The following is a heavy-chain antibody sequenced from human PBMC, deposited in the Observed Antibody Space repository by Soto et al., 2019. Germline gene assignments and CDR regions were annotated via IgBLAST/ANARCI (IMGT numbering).Heavy chain of an antibody. CDR3: ARSLL. J-gene: IGHJ4*02. CDR2: INEDGSEM. CDR1: GFAFSRYW. Sequence: EVQMVESGGGLVQPGGSLRLSCAASGFAFSRYWMYWVRQAPGKGLEWVANINEDGSEMKYVDSVKGRFTISRDNAKTSLYLQMNSLRVEDTAVYYCARSLLRGQGTLVTVSS. V-gene: IGHV3-7*01.